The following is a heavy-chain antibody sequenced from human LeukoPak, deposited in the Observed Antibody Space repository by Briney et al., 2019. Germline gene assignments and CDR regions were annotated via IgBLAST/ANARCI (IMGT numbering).Heavy chain of an antibody. J-gene: IGHJ5*02. CDR2: IYYSGST. Sequence: PSETLSLTCTVSGGSISSYYWSWIRQPPGKGLEWIGYIYYSGSTNYNPSLKGRVTISVDMSKNQFSLKLKSVTAADTAVYYCASSGPPPNWLDPWGQGTLVTVSS. D-gene: IGHD2-15*01. CDR1: GGSISSYY. V-gene: IGHV4-59*01. CDR3: ASSGPPPNWLDP.